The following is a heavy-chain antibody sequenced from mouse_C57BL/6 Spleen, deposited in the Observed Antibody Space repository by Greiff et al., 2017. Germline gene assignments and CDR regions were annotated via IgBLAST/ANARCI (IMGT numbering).Heavy chain of an antibody. CDR1: GYTFTDYY. CDR2: INPYNGGT. V-gene: IGHV1-19*01. CDR3: ARGRGYFDV. Sequence: VHVKQSGPVLVKPGASVKMSCKASGYTFTDYYMNWVKQSHGKSLEWIGVINPYNGGTSYNQKFKGKATLTVDKSSSTAYMELNSLTSEDSAVYYCARGRGYFDVWGTGTTGTVSS. J-gene: IGHJ1*03.